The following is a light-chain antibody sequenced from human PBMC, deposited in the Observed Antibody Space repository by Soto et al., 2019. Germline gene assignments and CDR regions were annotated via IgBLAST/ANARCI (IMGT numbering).Light chain of an antibody. CDR3: QQSYSTPRFT. J-gene: IGKJ3*01. Sequence: DIQMTQSPSSLSASVGAEVPITSRASQSITPNWNWYQQKPGKAPTLLIYAAFSLQTGVPSRFSGSGSGTDFTLTISSLQPEDFATYFCQQSYSTPRFTFGPGTKVEIK. V-gene: IGKV1-39*01. CDR1: QSITPN. CDR2: AAF.